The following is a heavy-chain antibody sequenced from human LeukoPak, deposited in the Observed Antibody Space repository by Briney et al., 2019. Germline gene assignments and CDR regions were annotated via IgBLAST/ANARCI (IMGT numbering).Heavy chain of an antibody. CDR3: ARVSGYDWESFYDY. J-gene: IGHJ4*02. CDR2: INHSGST. D-gene: IGHD5-12*01. V-gene: IGHV4-34*01. CDR1: GGSFSGYY. Sequence: SETLSLTCAVYGGSFSGYYWSWIRQPPGKGLEWIGEINHSGSTNYNPSLKSRVTISVDTSKNQFSLKLSSVTAADTAVYYCARVSGYDWESFYDYWGQGTLVTVSS.